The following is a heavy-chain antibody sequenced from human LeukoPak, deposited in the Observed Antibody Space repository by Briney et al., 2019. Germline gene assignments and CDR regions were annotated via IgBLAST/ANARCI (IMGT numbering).Heavy chain of an antibody. V-gene: IGHV4-31*03. Sequence: SQTLSLTCTVSGGSISSGGYYWSWIRQHPGKGLEWIGYIYYSGSTYYNPSLKSRVTISVDTSKNQFSLKLSSVTAADTAVYYCARDQVPAAISSYYYYGMDVWGQGTTVTVSS. D-gene: IGHD2-2*01. CDR1: GGSISSGGYY. CDR2: IYYSGST. J-gene: IGHJ6*02. CDR3: ARDQVPAAISSYYYYGMDV.